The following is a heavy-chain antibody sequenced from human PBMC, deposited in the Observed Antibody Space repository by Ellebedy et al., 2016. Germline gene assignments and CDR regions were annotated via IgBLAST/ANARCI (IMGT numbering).Heavy chain of an antibody. CDR3: ARHPDPLSLNIFDV. CDR1: GSSFTNYW. J-gene: IGHJ3*01. V-gene: IGHV5-10-1*01. D-gene: IGHD2/OR15-2a*01. CDR2: IDPSDSHI. Sequence: GESLKISXKASGSSFTNYWITWVRQVSGKGLEWMGRIDPSDSHITYSPSFQGHVTISVDKSISTAYLQWSSLKASDTAIYYCARHPDPLSLNIFDVWGQGTRVTVSS.